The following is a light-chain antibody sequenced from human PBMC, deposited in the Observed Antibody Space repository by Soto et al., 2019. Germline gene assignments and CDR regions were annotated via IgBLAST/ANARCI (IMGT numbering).Light chain of an antibody. Sequence: QSALTQPASVSGSPGQSITISCTGTSSDVGAYNYDSWYQQRPGKAPKLVIYEVTNRPSGVSNRFSASKSGNTASLTVSGLQAEDEADYYCISYTTSRTLVFGGGTKLTVL. J-gene: IGLJ2*01. V-gene: IGLV2-14*01. CDR1: SSDVGAYNY. CDR2: EVT. CDR3: ISYTTSRTLV.